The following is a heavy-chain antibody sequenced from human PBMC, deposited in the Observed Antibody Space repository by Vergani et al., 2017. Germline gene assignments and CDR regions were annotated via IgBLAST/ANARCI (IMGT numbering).Heavy chain of an antibody. CDR1: GFTFSSYA. V-gene: IGHV3-23*01. CDR3: AKDFYRTGATAMVSYYYYYMDV. J-gene: IGHJ6*03. CDR2: ISGSGGST. Sequence: EVQLLESGGGLVQPGGSLRLSCAASGFTFSSYAMSWVRQAPGKGLEWVSAISGSGGSTYYADSVKGRFTISRDNSKNTLYLQMNSLRAEDTAVYYCAKDFYRTGATAMVSYYYYYMDVWGKGTTVTVSS. D-gene: IGHD5-18*01.